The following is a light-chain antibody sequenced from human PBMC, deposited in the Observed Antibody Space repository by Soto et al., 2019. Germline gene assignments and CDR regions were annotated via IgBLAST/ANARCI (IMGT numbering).Light chain of an antibody. CDR1: SSNVGSYT. CDR3: GAWDDRLNGVV. CDR2: SGN. Sequence: QSVLTQPPSASGTPGQRVTISCSGSSSNVGSYTVYWYQQLPGTAPKVLIYSGNRRPSGVPARFSGSKSGTSSYLAISGLQSEYEAVYYCGAWDDRLNGVVFGGGTKVTVL. J-gene: IGLJ2*01. V-gene: IGLV1-44*01.